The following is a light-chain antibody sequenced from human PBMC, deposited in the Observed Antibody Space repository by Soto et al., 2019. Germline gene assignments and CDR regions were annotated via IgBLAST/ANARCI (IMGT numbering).Light chain of an antibody. CDR1: QAVNTR. CDR2: LTS. J-gene: IGKJ3*01. CDR3: TQQQTWPRT. Sequence: EIVLTQSPATLSSFPGDRVTLACRASQAVNTRLAWYQHKPGQAPSLLIYLTSNGAAGIPARFSGGGSETAFTLTIDAVEPEYVNVYYCTQQQTWPRTFGQGTDVDIK. V-gene: IGKV3-11*01.